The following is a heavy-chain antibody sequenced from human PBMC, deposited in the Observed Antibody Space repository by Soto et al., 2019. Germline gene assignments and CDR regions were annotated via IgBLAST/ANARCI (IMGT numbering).Heavy chain of an antibody. CDR2: INHSGST. CDR1: GGSFSGYY. Sequence: SETLSLTCAVYGGSFSGYYWSWIRQPPGKGLEWIGEINHSGSTNYNPSLKSRVTISVDTSKNKFSLKLSSVTAADTAVYYCARWTYCGLTSCYGFDPWGQGTLVTVSS. CDR3: ARWTYCGLTSCYGFDP. J-gene: IGHJ5*02. V-gene: IGHV4-34*01. D-gene: IGHD2-2*01.